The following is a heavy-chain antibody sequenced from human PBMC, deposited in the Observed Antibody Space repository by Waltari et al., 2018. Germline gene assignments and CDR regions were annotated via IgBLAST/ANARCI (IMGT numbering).Heavy chain of an antibody. CDR3: ARDSGFGTGVRYFDF. J-gene: IGHJ4*02. CDR1: GFPFSDSD. Sequence: QVQLVESGGGVVKPGTSLRLSCPVSGFPFSDSDLNWVRQAPGKGLEWVALISYDGSNTFYADPVQGRFTISRDDSKNRMYLQMNSLRPEDTAVYYCARDSGFGTGVRYFDFWGQGTLVTVSS. D-gene: IGHD1-1*01. CDR2: ISYDGSNT. V-gene: IGHV3-30*04.